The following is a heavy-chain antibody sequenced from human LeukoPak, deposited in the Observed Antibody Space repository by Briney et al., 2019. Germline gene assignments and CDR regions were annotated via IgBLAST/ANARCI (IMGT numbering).Heavy chain of an antibody. Sequence: GGSLRLSCAASGFTFSSYWMSWVRQAPGKGLEWVANIKQDGSEKYYVDSVKGRFTISRETAKNSLYLQMNSLRAEDTAVYYCATIVVVPAAMGNSVDYWGQGTLVTVSS. V-gene: IGHV3-7*01. CDR2: IKQDGSEK. CDR3: ATIVVVPAAMGNSVDY. CDR1: GFTFSSYW. J-gene: IGHJ4*02. D-gene: IGHD2-2*01.